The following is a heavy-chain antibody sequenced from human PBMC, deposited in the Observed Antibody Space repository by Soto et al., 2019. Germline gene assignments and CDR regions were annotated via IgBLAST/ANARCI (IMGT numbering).Heavy chain of an antibody. D-gene: IGHD3-9*01. CDR2: ISTTSTYI. CDR1: GFTFSTYS. CDR3: ARDFKYDILTSHYGMDV. Sequence: EVQLVESGGGLVKPGGSLRLSCAASGFTFSTYSMHWVRQAPGKGLEWVSSISTTSTYIYYADSVKGRFTISRDNAKNSLFLQMNSLRAEDTAVYYFARDFKYDILTSHYGMDVWGQGTTVTVSS. V-gene: IGHV3-21*02. J-gene: IGHJ6*02.